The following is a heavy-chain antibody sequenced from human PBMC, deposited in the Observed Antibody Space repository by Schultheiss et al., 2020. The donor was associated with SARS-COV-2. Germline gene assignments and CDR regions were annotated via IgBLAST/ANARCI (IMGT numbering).Heavy chain of an antibody. Sequence: ASVKVSCKASGYTFTGYYMHWVRQAPGQGLEWMGWINPNSGGTNYAQKFQGRVTMTRDTSISTAYMELSRLRSDDTAVYYCSSSSPILRYFDSPNWFDPWGQGTLVTVSS. J-gene: IGHJ5*02. CDR2: INPNSGGT. CDR3: SSSSPILRYFDSPNWFDP. V-gene: IGHV1-2*02. CDR1: GYTFTGYY. D-gene: IGHD3-9*01.